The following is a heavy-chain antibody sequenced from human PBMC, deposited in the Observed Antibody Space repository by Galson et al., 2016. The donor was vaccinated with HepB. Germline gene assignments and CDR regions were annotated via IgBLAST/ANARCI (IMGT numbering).Heavy chain of an antibody. CDR3: ARDGCLYAMDV. D-gene: IGHD4/OR15-4a*01. V-gene: IGHV3-7*03. CDR1: GFSFSNYR. CDR2: IKGDGSGK. J-gene: IGHJ6*02. Sequence: SLRLSCAASGFSFSNYRVSWVRQAPGKGPEWVANIKGDGSGKYYVDSVKGRFTISRDNAKNSLDLQMNSLRAEDTAVYYCARDGCLYAMDVWGQGAAVTVAS.